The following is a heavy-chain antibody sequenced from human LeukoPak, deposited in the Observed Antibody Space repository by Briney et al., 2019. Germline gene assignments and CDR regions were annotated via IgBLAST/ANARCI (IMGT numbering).Heavy chain of an antibody. Sequence: GGSLRLSCAASGFTFITYNMNWVRQAPGKGLEWVSSITSSSIHTFYADSVRGRFTISRDNAKNSLYLQMNSLRAEDTAVYYCARRAGAYSHPYDYWGQGTLVTVSS. V-gene: IGHV3-21*04. CDR3: ARRAGAYSHPYDY. D-gene: IGHD1-26*01. J-gene: IGHJ4*02. CDR1: GFTFITYN. CDR2: ITSSSIHT.